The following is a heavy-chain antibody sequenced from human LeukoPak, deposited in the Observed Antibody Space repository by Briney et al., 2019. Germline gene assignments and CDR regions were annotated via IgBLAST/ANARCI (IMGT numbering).Heavy chain of an antibody. CDR3: ASTSGSYLVYAFDI. CDR2: ISAYNGNT. J-gene: IGHJ3*02. Sequence: ASVKVSCKASGYTFTNYAMNWVRQAPGQGLEWMGWISAYNGNTNYAQKLQGRVTMTTDTSTSTAYMELRSLRSDDTAVYYCASTSGSYLVYAFDIWGQGTMVTVSS. D-gene: IGHD1-26*01. V-gene: IGHV1-18*01. CDR1: GYTFTNYA.